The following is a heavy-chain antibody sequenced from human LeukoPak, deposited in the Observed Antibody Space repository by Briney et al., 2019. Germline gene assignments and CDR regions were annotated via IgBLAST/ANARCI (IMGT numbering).Heavy chain of an antibody. V-gene: IGHV3-30*02. D-gene: IGHD2-21*01. Sequence: PGGSLRLSCAASGFTFSSYGMHWVRQAPGKGLEWVAFIQYDGSNKYNADPVKGRFTISRDNSKNTLYLQMNSLRAEDAAVYFCAKAPVTSCRGAYCYPFDSWGQGTLVTVSS. CDR1: GFTFSSYG. J-gene: IGHJ4*02. CDR2: IQYDGSNK. CDR3: AKAPVTSCRGAYCYPFDS.